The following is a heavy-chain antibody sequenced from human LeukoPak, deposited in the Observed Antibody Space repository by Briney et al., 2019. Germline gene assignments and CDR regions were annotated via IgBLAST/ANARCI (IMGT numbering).Heavy chain of an antibody. Sequence: PGGSLRLSCAASGFTFTRYTINWVRQAPGKGVEWLSSISSSGTYIYYADSLRGRFTISRDDAKNSLYLQMNSLRAEDTAVYYCARRAGDSFDYWGQGTLVTVSS. CDR2: ISSSGTYI. J-gene: IGHJ4*02. D-gene: IGHD3-22*01. V-gene: IGHV3-21*01. CDR3: ARRAGDSFDY. CDR1: GFTFTRYT.